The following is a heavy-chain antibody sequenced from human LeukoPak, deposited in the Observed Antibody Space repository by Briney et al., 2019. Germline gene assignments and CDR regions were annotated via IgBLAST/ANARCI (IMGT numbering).Heavy chain of an antibody. V-gene: IGHV1-18*01. J-gene: IGHJ4*02. CDR1: GYTFTSYG. CDR2: ISAYNGNT. D-gene: IGHD3-16*02. Sequence: ASVKVSCTASGYTFTSYGISWVRQAPGQGLEWMGWISAYNGNTNYAQKLQGRVTMTTDTSTSTAYMELRSLRSDDTAVYYCARTRVTFGGVIDNFDYWGQGTLVTVSS. CDR3: ARTRVTFGGVIDNFDY.